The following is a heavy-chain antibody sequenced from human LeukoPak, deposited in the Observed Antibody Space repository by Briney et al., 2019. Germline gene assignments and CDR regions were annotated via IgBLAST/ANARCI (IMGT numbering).Heavy chain of an antibody. V-gene: IGHV1-69*04. J-gene: IGHJ4*02. Sequence: SVKVSCKASGGTFSSYAISWVRQAPGQGLEWMGRIIPILGIANYAQKFQGRVTITADKSTSTAYMELSSLRSEDTAVYYCARVQDYGGKDYWGQGTLVTVSS. CDR2: IIPILGIA. D-gene: IGHD4-23*01. CDR1: GGTFSSYA. CDR3: ARVQDYGGKDY.